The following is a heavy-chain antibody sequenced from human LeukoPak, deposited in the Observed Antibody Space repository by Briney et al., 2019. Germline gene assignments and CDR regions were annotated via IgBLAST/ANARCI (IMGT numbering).Heavy chain of an antibody. CDR3: AKGKQWLVYAFDI. Sequence: GGSLRLSCAASGFTFSSYGMHWVRQAPGEGLEWVAVISYDGSNKYYADSVKGRFTISRDNSKNTLYLQMNSLRAEDTAVYYCAKGKQWLVYAFDIWGQGTMVTVPS. J-gene: IGHJ3*02. CDR1: GFTFSSYG. D-gene: IGHD6-19*01. CDR2: ISYDGSNK. V-gene: IGHV3-30*18.